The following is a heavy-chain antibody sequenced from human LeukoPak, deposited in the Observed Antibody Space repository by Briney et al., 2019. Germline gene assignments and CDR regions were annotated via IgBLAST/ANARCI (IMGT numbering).Heavy chain of an antibody. V-gene: IGHV3-30*02. CDR3: AKAPRGRKDAFDI. CDR2: IRYDGSNK. Sequence: GGSLRLSCAASGFTFSSYGMHWVRQAPGKGLEWVAFIRYDGSNKYYADSVKGRFIISRDNSKNTLYLQMNSLRAEDTAVYYCAKAPRGRKDAFDIWGQGTMVTVSS. CDR1: GFTFSSYG. D-gene: IGHD3-10*01. J-gene: IGHJ3*02.